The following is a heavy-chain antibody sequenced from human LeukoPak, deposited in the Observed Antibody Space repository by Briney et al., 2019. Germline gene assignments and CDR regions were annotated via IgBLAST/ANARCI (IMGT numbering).Heavy chain of an antibody. CDR2: IYYTGNT. D-gene: IGHD1-14*01. J-gene: IGHJ4*02. Sequence: SETMSLTCSASGGSISSYYWSWIRQPPGKQLEWIGYIYYTGNTNYNPSLKGRVTILIDTSTNQFSLKLKSVTPADTAVYYCARSSPVGPAELDSWGQGTLVTVSS. V-gene: IGHV4-59*01. CDR1: GGSISSYY. CDR3: ARSSPVGPAELDS.